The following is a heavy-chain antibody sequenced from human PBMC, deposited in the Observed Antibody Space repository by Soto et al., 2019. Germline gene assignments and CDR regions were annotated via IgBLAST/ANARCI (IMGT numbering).Heavy chain of an antibody. J-gene: IGHJ4*02. CDR2: IYYSGST. V-gene: IGHV4-59*01. CDR1: GGSISSYY. Sequence: QVQLQESGPGLVKPSETLSLTCTVSGGSISSYYWSWIRQPPGKGLEWIGYIYYSGSTNYNPSLKSRVTISVDTSKNQFSLKLSSVTAADTAVYYCAGAWGYTLYYWGQGTLVTVSS. CDR3: AGAWGYTLYY. D-gene: IGHD3-16*02.